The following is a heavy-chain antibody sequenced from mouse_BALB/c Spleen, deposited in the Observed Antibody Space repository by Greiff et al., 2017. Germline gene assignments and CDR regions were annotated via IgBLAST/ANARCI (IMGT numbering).Heavy chain of an antibody. CDR3: ARSERYDVGYAIDY. D-gene: IGHD2-14*01. J-gene: IGHJ4*01. Sequence: EVQRVESGGGLVQPGGSRKLSCAASGFTFSSFGMHWVRQAPEKGLEWVAYISSGSSTIYYADTVKGRFTISRDNPKNTLFLQMTSLRSEDTAMYYCARSERYDVGYAIDYWGQGTSVTVSS. V-gene: IGHV5-17*02. CDR1: GFTFSSFG. CDR2: ISSGSSTI.